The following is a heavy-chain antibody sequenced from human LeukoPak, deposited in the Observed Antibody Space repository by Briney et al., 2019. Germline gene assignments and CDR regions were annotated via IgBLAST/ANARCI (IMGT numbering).Heavy chain of an antibody. CDR2: IGGSGGRT. J-gene: IGHJ4*02. Sequence: GGSLRLSCAASGFAFDHYSMHWVRQVPGKGLEWVSAIGGSGGRTYYADSVKGRFTISRDNSKNTLYLQMNSLRAEDTAVYYCAKGGWLQLRYFDYWGQGTLVTVSS. CDR3: AKGGWLQLRYFDY. V-gene: IGHV3-23*01. CDR1: GFAFDHYS. D-gene: IGHD5-24*01.